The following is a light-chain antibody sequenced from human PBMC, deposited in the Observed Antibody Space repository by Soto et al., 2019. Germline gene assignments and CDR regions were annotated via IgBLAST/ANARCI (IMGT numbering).Light chain of an antibody. V-gene: IGKV3-20*01. CDR3: QHYGRSPT. J-gene: IGKJ1*01. Sequence: EIVLTQSPGTLSLSPGERATLSCRASQSVSNTYLAWYQQKPGQAPRLLIYDASSRATGIPDRFSGSGSGTDFTLTISRLEPEDFAVYYCQHYGRSPTFGPGTKVEIK. CDR1: QSVSNTY. CDR2: DAS.